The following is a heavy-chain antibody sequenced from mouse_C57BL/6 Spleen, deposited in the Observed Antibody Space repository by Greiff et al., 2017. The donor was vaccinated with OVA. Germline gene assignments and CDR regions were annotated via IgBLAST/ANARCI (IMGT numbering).Heavy chain of an antibody. CDR3: ARAGPCAY. J-gene: IGHJ3*01. Sequence: QVQLQQSGAELMKPGASVKLSCKATGYTFTGYWIAWVTQRPGHGLEWIGELLPGSGRPNSNEKFKGKATFTAATTSNTAYLQLSSLTTEDSAIYYCARAGPCAYGGQGTLVTVSA. CDR1: GYTFTGYW. CDR2: LLPGSGRP. V-gene: IGHV1-9*01.